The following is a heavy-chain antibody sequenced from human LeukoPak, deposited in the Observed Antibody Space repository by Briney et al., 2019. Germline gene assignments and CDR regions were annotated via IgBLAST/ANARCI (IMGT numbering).Heavy chain of an antibody. V-gene: IGHV4-4*07. J-gene: IGHJ5*02. D-gene: IGHD3-10*01. Sequence: SETLSLTCTVSGGSISSYYWSWIRQPAGKGLEWIGRIYTSGSTNYNPSLKSRVTMSVDTSKNQFSLKLSSVTAADTAVYYCARDLGEXSXXXXNWXDPWGQGTLVTVSS. CDR2: IYTSGST. CDR3: ARDLGEXSXXXXNWXDP. CDR1: GGSISSYY.